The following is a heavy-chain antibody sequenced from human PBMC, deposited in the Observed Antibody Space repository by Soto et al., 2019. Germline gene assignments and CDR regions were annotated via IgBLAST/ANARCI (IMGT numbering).Heavy chain of an antibody. J-gene: IGHJ4*02. D-gene: IGHD6-13*01. V-gene: IGHV4-59*01. CDR2: IYYSGST. Sequence: SSETLSLTCTVSGGSISSYYWSWIRQPPGKGLEWIGYIYYSGSTNYNPSLKSRVTISVDTSKNQFSLKLSSVTAADTAVYYCATSPGYSSSWYYFDCWGQGTLVTVSS. CDR1: GGSISSYY. CDR3: ATSPGYSSSWYYFDC.